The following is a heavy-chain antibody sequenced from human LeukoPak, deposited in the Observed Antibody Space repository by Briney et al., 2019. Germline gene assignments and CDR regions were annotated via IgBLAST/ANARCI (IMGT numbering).Heavy chain of an antibody. Sequence: SQTLSLTCAISGDSVSNNGVAWNWIRQSPARGLEWLGRTYFGYKWYNDYAMSVKSRIPINPDTSKNQFSLQLNSVTPEDTAVYFCARQRSRALDLWGQGTMVTVSS. D-gene: IGHD1-1*01. V-gene: IGHV6-1*01. CDR1: GDSVSNNGVA. J-gene: IGHJ3*01. CDR3: ARQRSRALDL. CDR2: TYFGYKWYN.